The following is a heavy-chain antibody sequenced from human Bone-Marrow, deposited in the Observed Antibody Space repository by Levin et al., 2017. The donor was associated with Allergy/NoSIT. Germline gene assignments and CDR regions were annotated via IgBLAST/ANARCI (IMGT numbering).Heavy chain of an antibody. D-gene: IGHD3-16*01. Sequence: PGGSLRLSCAASGFTFSSYWMSWVRQAPGKGLEWVANIKQDGSEKYYVDSVKGRFTISRDNAKNSLYLQMNSLRAEDTAVYYCARGTDYDYIWGSSPGYWGQGTLVTVSS. CDR2: IKQDGSEK. J-gene: IGHJ4*02. CDR3: ARGTDYDYIWGSSPGY. CDR1: GFTFSSYW. V-gene: IGHV3-7*03.